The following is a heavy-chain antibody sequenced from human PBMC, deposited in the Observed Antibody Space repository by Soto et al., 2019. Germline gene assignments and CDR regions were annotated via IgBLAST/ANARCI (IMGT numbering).Heavy chain of an antibody. CDR3: ARGHYYYAMDV. CDR2: ISHGGSP. Sequence: TLSLTCAVSGGSVSRGVFSWNWIRQPPGQGREWIGYISHGGSPHYTPSLRSRVSISVDRSTNVISLNLTSMTPADTAVYFCARGHYYYAMDVWGQGTTVTVSS. CDR1: GGSVSRGVFS. V-gene: IGHV4-30-2*01. J-gene: IGHJ6*02.